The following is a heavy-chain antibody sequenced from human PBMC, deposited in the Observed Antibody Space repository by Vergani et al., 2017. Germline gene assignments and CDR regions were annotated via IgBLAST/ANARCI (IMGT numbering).Heavy chain of an antibody. D-gene: IGHD2-15*01. CDR1: GFTFSLYS. Sequence: EVQLVESGGGLVQRGGSLRHSCAASGFTFSLYSMNCVRQAPGEGLEWVSYISSSSSTIYYADSVKGRFTISRDNAKNSLYLQMNSLRAEDTAVYYCAIINNVVAALFDDWGQGTLVTVSS. CDR3: AIINNVVAALFDD. V-gene: IGHV3-48*01. J-gene: IGHJ4*02. CDR2: ISSSSSTI.